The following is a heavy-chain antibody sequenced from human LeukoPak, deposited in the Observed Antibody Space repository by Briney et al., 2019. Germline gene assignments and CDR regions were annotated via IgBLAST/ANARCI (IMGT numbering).Heavy chain of an antibody. CDR1: GYTFSSYD. D-gene: IGHD5-18*01. Sequence: ASVKVSCKASGYTFSSYDINWVRQATGQGLEWMGWMNPNSGNTGYAQKFQGRVTMTRNTSISTAYMELSSLRSDDTAIYYCATYRQVLLPFESWGQGTLVTVSS. CDR2: MNPNSGNT. CDR3: ATYRQVLLPFES. V-gene: IGHV1-8*01. J-gene: IGHJ4*02.